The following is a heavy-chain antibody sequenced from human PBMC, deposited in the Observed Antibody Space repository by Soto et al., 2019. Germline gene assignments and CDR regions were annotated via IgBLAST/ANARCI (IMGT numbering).Heavy chain of an antibody. CDR1: GYIFTSYW. V-gene: IGHV5-10-1*01. CDR3: AFFGYSSSWYRDYYYGMDV. Sequence: GESLKISCNGSGYIFTSYWISWVRQMPGKGLEWMGRIDPSDSYTNYSPSFQGHVTISADKSISTAYLQWSSLKASDTAMYYCAFFGYSSSWYRDYYYGMDVWGQGTTVTVSS. D-gene: IGHD6-13*01. J-gene: IGHJ6*02. CDR2: IDPSDSYT.